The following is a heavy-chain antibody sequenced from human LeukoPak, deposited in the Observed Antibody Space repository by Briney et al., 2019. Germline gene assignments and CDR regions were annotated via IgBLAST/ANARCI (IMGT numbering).Heavy chain of an antibody. Sequence: SETLSLTCAVYGGSFSGYYWSWIRQPPGKGLEWIGEINHSGSTNYNPSLKSRVTISVDTSKNQFSLKLSSVTAADTAVYYCARASGVTYYFDYWGQGTLVTVSS. CDR3: ARASGVTYYFDY. V-gene: IGHV4-34*01. D-gene: IGHD3-10*01. CDR2: INHSGST. J-gene: IGHJ4*02. CDR1: GGSFSGYY.